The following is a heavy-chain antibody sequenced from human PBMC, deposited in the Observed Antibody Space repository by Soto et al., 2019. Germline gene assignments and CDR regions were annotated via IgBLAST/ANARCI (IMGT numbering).Heavy chain of an antibody. CDR3: ARDRTAGLRGMDA. Sequence: QVQLVESGGGVVQSGRSLRLSCAASGFTFSSYAMHWVRQAPGKGLERVAVISYDGSNKYYADSVKGRFTISRDNSKNTLTLQMNSLRAEDTDVDYCARDRTAGLRGMDAWGQGTTVTVAS. J-gene: IGHJ6*02. D-gene: IGHD5-18*01. CDR1: GFTFSSYA. CDR2: ISYDGSNK. V-gene: IGHV3-30-3*01.